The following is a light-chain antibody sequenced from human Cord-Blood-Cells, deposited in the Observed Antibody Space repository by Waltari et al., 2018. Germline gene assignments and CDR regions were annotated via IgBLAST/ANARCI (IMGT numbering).Light chain of an antibody. CDR3: QQYDNLPFT. V-gene: IGKV1-33*01. Sequence: DIQMTQSPSSLSASVGDRVTITCQASQDISNSLNWYQQKPGKAPKLLIYDASNVETGVPSRFSGSGSGTDFTFTISSLQPEDIATYYCQQYDNLPFTFGPGTKVDIK. J-gene: IGKJ3*01. CDR1: QDISNS. CDR2: DAS.